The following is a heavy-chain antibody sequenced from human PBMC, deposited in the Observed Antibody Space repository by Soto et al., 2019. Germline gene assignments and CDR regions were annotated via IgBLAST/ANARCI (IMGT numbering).Heavy chain of an antibody. CDR3: ARVSGSYYAAGAFDI. CDR2: INGDGSST. Sequence: PGGSLRLSCAASGFTFSSYWMHWVRQAPGKGLVRVSRINGDGSSTTYADSVTGRFTISRDNAKNTLYLQMNSLRAEDTAVYYCARVSGSYYAAGAFDIWGQGTMVTVS. J-gene: IGHJ3*02. V-gene: IGHV3-74*01. D-gene: IGHD1-26*01. CDR1: GFTFSSYW.